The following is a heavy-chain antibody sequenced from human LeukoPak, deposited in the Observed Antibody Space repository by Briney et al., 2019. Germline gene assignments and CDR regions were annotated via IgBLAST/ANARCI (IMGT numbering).Heavy chain of an antibody. Sequence: GGSLRLSCVASGFPFSSYWMTWVRQAPGKGLEWVPNIKQDGSKKSYVDSVKGRFTISRDNAKNSLYLQMNSLRAEDTAIYYCAKDRRLPWDYFDSWGQGTQVTVSS. V-gene: IGHV3-7*01. D-gene: IGHD5-12*01. CDR3: AKDRRLPWDYFDS. J-gene: IGHJ4*02. CDR1: GFPFSSYW. CDR2: IKQDGSKK.